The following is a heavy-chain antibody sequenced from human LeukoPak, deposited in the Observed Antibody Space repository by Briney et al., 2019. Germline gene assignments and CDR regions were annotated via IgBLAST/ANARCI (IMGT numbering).Heavy chain of an antibody. J-gene: IGHJ4*02. V-gene: IGHV1-69*05. Sequence: SVKVSCKASGGTFSSYAISWVRQAPGQGLEWMGRIIPIFGTANYAQKFQGRVTITTDESTSTAYMELSSLRSEDTAVYYCARSARNRKQWLDEYYFDYWGQGTLVTVSS. D-gene: IGHD6-19*01. CDR2: IIPIFGTA. CDR1: GGTFSSYA. CDR3: ARSARNRKQWLDEYYFDY.